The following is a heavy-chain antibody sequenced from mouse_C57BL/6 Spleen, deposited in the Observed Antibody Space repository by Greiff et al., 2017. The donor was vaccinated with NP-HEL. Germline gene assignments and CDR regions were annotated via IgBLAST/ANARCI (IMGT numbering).Heavy chain of an antibody. CDR2: IYPGSGNT. CDR1: GYSFTSYY. J-gene: IGHJ4*01. Sequence: VQLQQSGPELVKPGASVKISCKASGYSFTSYYIHWVKQRPGQGLEWIGWIYPGSGNTKYNEKFKGKATLTADTSSSTAYMQLSSLTSEDSAVYYCAKIYRDYAMDYWGQGTSVTVSS. V-gene: IGHV1-66*01. CDR3: AKIYRDYAMDY.